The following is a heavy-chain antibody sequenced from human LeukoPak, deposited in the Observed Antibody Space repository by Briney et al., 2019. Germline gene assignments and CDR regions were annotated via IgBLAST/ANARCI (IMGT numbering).Heavy chain of an antibody. J-gene: IGHJ4*02. CDR1: GGSISSYY. Sequence: SETLSPTCTVSGGSISSYYWSWTRQPPGKGLEWIGYIYYSGSTNYNPSLKSRVTISVDTSKNQFSLKLSSVTAADTAVYYCARLSPHNYFDYWGQGTLVTVSS. CDR2: IYYSGST. CDR3: ARLSPHNYFDY. V-gene: IGHV4-59*08.